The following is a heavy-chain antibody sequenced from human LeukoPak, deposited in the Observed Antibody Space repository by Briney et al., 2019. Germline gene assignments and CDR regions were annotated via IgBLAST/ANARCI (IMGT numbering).Heavy chain of an antibody. Sequence: SETLSLTCAVYGGSFSTYYWSWIRQPPGKGLEWIGDIYHTGSTTYSPSLKSRVTISVDTSKKQFSLSLTSVTAADPAVYYCARVGYPTQRRVLSAVSIPTAGAFDVWGQGTLVTVSS. V-gene: IGHV4-34*01. CDR2: IYHTGST. J-gene: IGHJ3*01. D-gene: IGHD2-21*01. CDR3: ARVGYPTQRRVLSAVSIPTAGAFDV. CDR1: GGSFSTYY.